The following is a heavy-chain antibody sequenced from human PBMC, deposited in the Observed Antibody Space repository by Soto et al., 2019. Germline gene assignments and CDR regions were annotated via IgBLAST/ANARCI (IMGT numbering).Heavy chain of an antibody. D-gene: IGHD6-19*01. CDR2: ISGNGDVT. CDR3: AKDSSFVAVALDY. J-gene: IGHJ4*02. Sequence: EVQLLESGGGLVQPGGSLRLSCAASGFTFSSYGMSWVRQAPGKGLQWVSGISGNGDVTYYADSVKGRFTISTDNSKNTLYLQMNSLRVDDTAIYYCAKDSSFVAVALDYWGQGTLVTVSS. CDR1: GFTFSSYG. V-gene: IGHV3-23*01.